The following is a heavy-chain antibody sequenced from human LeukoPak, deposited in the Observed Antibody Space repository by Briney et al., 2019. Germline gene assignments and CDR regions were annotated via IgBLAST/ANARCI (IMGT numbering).Heavy chain of an antibody. Sequence: GGSLRLSCAASGFTFSSYAMSWVRQAPGEGLEWVSGISAGGDTTYTADSVRGRLTISRDNSNNTLYLQMNTLTAEDTAVYYCAAISYSGTWPVGYWGQGILVTVTA. J-gene: IGHJ4*02. D-gene: IGHD6-25*01. CDR1: GFTFSSYA. V-gene: IGHV3-23*01. CDR3: AAISYSGTWPVGY. CDR2: ISAGGDTT.